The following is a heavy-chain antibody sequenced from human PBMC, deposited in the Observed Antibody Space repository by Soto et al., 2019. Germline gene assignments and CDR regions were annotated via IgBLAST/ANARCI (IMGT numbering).Heavy chain of an antibody. V-gene: IGHV3-23*01. CDR3: AKDITGAVAGPLDY. Sequence: EVQLLESGGGLVQPGGSLRLSCAASGFTFSNYGVNWVRQAPGKGPEWVSAITAVNNIYYADSVKGRFTISRDNSKNTLYLQVNSLRAEDTAIYYCAKDITGAVAGPLDYWGQGTLVTVSS. CDR1: GFTFSNYG. J-gene: IGHJ4*02. D-gene: IGHD6-13*01. CDR2: ITAVNNI.